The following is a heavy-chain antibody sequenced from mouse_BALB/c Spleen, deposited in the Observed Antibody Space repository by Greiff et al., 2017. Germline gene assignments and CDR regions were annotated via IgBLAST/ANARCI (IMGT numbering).Heavy chain of an antibody. D-gene: IGHD2-4*01. J-gene: IGHJ4*01. CDR2: ISTYYDDA. CDR3: ARVYYDYDDYAMDY. Sequence: QVQLQQSGAELVRPGVSVKISCKGSGYTFTDYAMHWVKQSHAKSLEWIGVISTYYDDASYNQKFKGKATMTVDKSSSTAYMELARLTSEDSAIYYCARVYYDYDDYAMDYWGQGTSVTVSS. V-gene: IGHV1S137*01. CDR1: GYTFTDYA.